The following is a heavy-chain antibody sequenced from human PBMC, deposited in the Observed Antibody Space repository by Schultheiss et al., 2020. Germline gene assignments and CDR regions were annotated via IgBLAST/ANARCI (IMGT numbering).Heavy chain of an antibody. J-gene: IGHJ6*02. CDR1: GGSVSSGSYY. CDR2: IYYSGST. D-gene: IGHD3-3*01. Sequence: SETLSLTCTVSGGSVSSGSYYWGWIRQPPGEGLEWIGYIYYSGSTNYNPSLKSRVTITVDTSKNQFSLRLSSVTAADTAVYYCARETYYDFWSGDYYGMDVWGQGTTVTVSS. V-gene: IGHV4-61*01. CDR3: ARETYYDFWSGDYYGMDV.